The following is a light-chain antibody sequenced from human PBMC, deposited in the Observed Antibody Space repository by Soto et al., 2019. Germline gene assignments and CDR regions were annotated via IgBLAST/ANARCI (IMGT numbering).Light chain of an antibody. CDR3: LQDYSYPRT. CDR2: ATS. J-gene: IGKJ1*01. Sequence: AIQMTQSPSSLSASVGDRVTITFRASQDIRTELGWYQQKPGNAPKLLIYATSILQSGVPSRFSGIGSGTDFTLTISSLQPEDFATYYCLQDYSYPRTFGQGTKV. CDR1: QDIRTE. V-gene: IGKV1-6*01.